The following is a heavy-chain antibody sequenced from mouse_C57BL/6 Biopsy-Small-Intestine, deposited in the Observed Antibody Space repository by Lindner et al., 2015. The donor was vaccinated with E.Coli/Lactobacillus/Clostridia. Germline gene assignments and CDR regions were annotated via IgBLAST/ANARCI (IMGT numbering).Heavy chain of an antibody. CDR1: GYSFTGYY. J-gene: IGHJ4*01. CDR3: ARGLLRMDY. Sequence: VQLQESGPELVKPGASVKISCKASGYSFTGYYLNWVMQSPEKSLDWIGEIDPGSGGTTYNQKFKAKATLTVDKSSSTAYMQLKSLTSEDSAVYFCARGLLRMDYWGQGTSVTVSS. V-gene: IGHV1-42*01. D-gene: IGHD1-1*01. CDR2: IDPGSGGT.